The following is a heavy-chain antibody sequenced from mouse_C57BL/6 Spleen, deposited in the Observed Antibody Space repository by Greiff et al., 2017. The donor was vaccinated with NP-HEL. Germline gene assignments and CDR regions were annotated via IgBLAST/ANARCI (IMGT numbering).Heavy chain of an antibody. J-gene: IGHJ2*01. CDR3: ARDHSYYFDY. CDR1: GYSITSGYY. CDR2: ISYDGSN. V-gene: IGHV3-6*01. Sequence: ESGPGLVKPSQSLSLTCSVTGYSITSGYYWNWIRQFPGNKLEWMGYISYDGSNNYNPSLKNRISITRDTSKNQFFLKLNSVTTEDTATYYCARDHSYYFDYWGQGTTLTVSS.